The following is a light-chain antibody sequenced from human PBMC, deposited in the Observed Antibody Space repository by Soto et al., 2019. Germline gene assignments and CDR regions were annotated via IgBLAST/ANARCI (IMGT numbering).Light chain of an antibody. CDR1: QSIGRY. J-gene: IGKJ5*01. V-gene: IGKV1-39*01. CDR2: AAS. Sequence: DIQMTQSPSSLSASVGYRVTITCRASQSIGRYLNWYQQRPGKAPNLLIYAASTLQSGVPSRFSGSGSGTDFTLTISSLQPEDFATYYCQQSYSTPYTFGQGTRLEI. CDR3: QQSYSTPYT.